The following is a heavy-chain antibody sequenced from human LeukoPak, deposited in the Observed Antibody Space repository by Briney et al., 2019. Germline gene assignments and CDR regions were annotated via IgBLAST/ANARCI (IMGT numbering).Heavy chain of an antibody. Sequence: PSETLSLTCTVSGGSISSYYWSWIRQPPGKGLEWIGYIYYSGSTNYNPSLKSRVTISVDTSKNQFSLKLSSVTAADTAVYYCARGYFWAIAVAGYYFDYWGQGTLVTVSS. CDR3: ARGYFWAIAVAGYYFDY. CDR2: IYYSGST. D-gene: IGHD6-19*01. V-gene: IGHV4-59*01. CDR1: GGSISSYY. J-gene: IGHJ4*02.